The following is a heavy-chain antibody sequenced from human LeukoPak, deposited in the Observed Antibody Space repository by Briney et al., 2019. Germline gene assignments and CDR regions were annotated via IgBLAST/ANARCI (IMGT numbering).Heavy chain of an antibody. CDR2: ISSSGGST. D-gene: IGHD5/OR15-5a*01. J-gene: IGHJ4*02. V-gene: IGHV3-23*01. CDR1: GFTFSSYA. CDR3: VKGLSPADY. Sequence: PGGSLRLSCAASGFTFSSYAMSWVRQAPGKGLEWVSAISSSGGSTYYADSVKGRFTISRDNSKNTLYLQMNSLRPDDTAVYYCVKGLSPADYWGQGTLVIVSS.